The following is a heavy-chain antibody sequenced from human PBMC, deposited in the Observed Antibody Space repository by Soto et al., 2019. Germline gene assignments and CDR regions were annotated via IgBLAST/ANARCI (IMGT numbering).Heavy chain of an antibody. Sequence: SVKVSCTASGGTFSRYAISWLRQAPGQGLEWMGGIIPIFGTANYAQKFQGRVTITADESTSTAYMELSSLRSEDTAVYYCARYLCPGSSYNWFYPCGQGTTLTLSA. CDR3: ARYLCPGSSYNWFYP. CDR2: IIPIFGTA. D-gene: IGHD3-10*02. J-gene: IGHJ5*02. V-gene: IGHV1-69*13. CDR1: GGTFSRYA.